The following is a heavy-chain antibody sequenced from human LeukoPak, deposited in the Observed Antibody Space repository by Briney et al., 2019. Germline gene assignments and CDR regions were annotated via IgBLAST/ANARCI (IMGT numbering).Heavy chain of an antibody. CDR3: AREKQQVWRGDYFDY. V-gene: IGHV4-4*07. J-gene: IGHJ4*02. CDR2: IYTSGST. D-gene: IGHD6-13*01. Sequence: SETLSLTCTVSGGSISSYYWSWIRQPAGKGLEWIGRIYTSGSTNYNPSLKSRVTMSVDTSKNQFSLKLSSVTAADTAVYYCAREKQQVWRGDYFDYWGQGTLVTVSS. CDR1: GGSISSYY.